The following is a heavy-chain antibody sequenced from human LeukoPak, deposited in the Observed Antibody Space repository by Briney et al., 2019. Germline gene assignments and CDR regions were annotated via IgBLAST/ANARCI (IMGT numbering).Heavy chain of an antibody. Sequence: SETLSLTCTVSGGSISSGGYYWSWIRQHPGKGLEWIGYIYYSGSTYYNPSLKSRVTISVDTSKNQSSLQLRSVTAADTAAYYCARGRNHHHYGSGIYWFDPWGQGTLVTVSS. J-gene: IGHJ5*02. V-gene: IGHV4-31*03. CDR3: ARGRNHHHYGSGIYWFDP. CDR2: IYYSGST. CDR1: GGSISSGGYY. D-gene: IGHD3-10*01.